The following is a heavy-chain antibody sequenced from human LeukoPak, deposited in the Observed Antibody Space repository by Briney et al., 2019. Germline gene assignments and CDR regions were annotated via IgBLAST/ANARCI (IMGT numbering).Heavy chain of an antibody. D-gene: IGHD6-13*01. V-gene: IGHV1-18*01. CDR2: ISAYNGNT. J-gene: IGHJ6*02. CDR1: GYTFTSDG. Sequence: RASVKVSCKASGYTFTSDGISWVRQAPGQGLECMGWISAYNGNTNYAQKLQGRVTMTTDTSTSTAYMELRSLRSNDTAVYYCARNTGIAAAGATDVWGQGTTVTVSS. CDR3: ARNTGIAAAGATDV.